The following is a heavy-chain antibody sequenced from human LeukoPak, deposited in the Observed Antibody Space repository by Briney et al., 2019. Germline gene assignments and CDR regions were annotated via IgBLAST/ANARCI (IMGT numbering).Heavy chain of an antibody. J-gene: IGHJ4*02. CDR1: GDSIARLY. Sequence: SETLSLTCTGSGDSIARLYWGWIRQSPGKGLEWIGYVYYSGNTNYNPSLKSRVTISIDKSKNQFSLTLNSVTAADTAVYYCAGDSASTRWFHWGQGILVTVSS. CDR2: VYYSGNT. D-gene: IGHD2-2*01. V-gene: IGHV4-59*11. CDR3: AGDSASTRWFH.